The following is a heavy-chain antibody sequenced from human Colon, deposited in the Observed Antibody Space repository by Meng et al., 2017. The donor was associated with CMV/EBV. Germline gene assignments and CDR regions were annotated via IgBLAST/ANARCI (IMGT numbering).Heavy chain of an antibody. CDR1: GFTFSNYA. D-gene: IGHD7-27*01. J-gene: IGHJ5*02. V-gene: IGHV3-33*01. CDR3: ARDPRNWGLTP. CDR2: IWHDGSHK. Sequence: GESLKISCAASGFTFSNYAMHWVRQAPGKGLEWVAIIWHDGSHKYYVDSVKGRFTISRDNSKNTMSLQLNNLRVEDTAVYYCARDPRNWGLTPWGQGTLVTVSS.